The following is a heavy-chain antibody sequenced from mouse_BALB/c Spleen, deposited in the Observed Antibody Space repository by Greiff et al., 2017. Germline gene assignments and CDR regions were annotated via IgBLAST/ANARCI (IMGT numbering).Heavy chain of an antibody. CDR2: IYPGNGDT. D-gene: IGHD2-4*01. V-gene: IGHV1-12*01. CDR1: GYTFTSYN. J-gene: IGHJ4*01. CDR3: ARDMITTPYYAMDY. Sequence: QVQLKEPGAELVKPGASVKMSCKASGYTFTSYNMHWVKQTPGQGLEWIGAIYPGNGDTSYNQKFKGKATLTADKSSSTAYMQLSSLTSEDSAVYYCARDMITTPYYAMDYWGQGTSVTVSA.